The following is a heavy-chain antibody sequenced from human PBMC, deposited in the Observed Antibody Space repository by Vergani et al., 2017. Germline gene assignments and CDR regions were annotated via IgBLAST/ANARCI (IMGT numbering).Heavy chain of an antibody. D-gene: IGHD6-19*01. Sequence: QVQLQESGPGLVKSSETLSLTCSVSFVSIRNLYWNWIRQPPGKGLEWIGSIHYSENTNYNPSLKTRVTISVDTSNNQFSLTLTSVTAEDTAVYYCASDTHSGQRADRWGQGILVTVTS. CDR3: ASDTHSGQRADR. V-gene: IGHV4-59*11. CDR2: IHYSENT. J-gene: IGHJ5*02. CDR1: FVSIRNLY.